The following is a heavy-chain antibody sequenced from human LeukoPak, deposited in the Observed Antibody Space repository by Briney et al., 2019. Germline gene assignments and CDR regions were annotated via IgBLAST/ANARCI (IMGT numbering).Heavy chain of an antibody. CDR3: AKERYYYGSGRGFDP. D-gene: IGHD3-10*01. CDR1: GFTVSSNY. Sequence: GGSLRLFCAASGFTVSSNYMSWVRQAPGKGLEWVSVIYSGGSTYYADSVKGRFTISRDNSKNTLYLQMNSLRAEDTALYYCAKERYYYGSGRGFDPWGQGTLVTVSS. CDR2: IYSGGST. J-gene: IGHJ5*02. V-gene: IGHV3-53*05.